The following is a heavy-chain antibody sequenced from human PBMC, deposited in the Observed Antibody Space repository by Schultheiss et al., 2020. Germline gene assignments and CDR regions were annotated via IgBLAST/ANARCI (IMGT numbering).Heavy chain of an antibody. V-gene: IGHV1-18*01. CDR3: ATDGGKAWFDP. D-gene: IGHD3-16*01. CDR2: ISAYNGNT. CDR1: GYTFTSYG. Sequence: ASVKVSCKASGYTFTSYGISWVRQAPGQGLEWMGWISAYNGNTNYAQKLQGRVTMTEDTSTDTAYMELSSLRSEDTAVYYCATDGGKAWFDPWGQGTLVTVSS. J-gene: IGHJ5*02.